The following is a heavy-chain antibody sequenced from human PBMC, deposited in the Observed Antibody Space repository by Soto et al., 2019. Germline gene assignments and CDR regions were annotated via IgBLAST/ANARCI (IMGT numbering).Heavy chain of an antibody. CDR2: IDPSDSYT. D-gene: IGHD2-2*01. V-gene: IGHV5-10-1*01. CDR1: GYSFTSYW. J-gene: IGHJ6*02. CDR3: ARLFRYCSSTSCYEDYYYGMDV. Sequence: GESLKISCKGSGYSFTSYWISWVRQMPGKGLEWMGRIDPSDSYTNYSPSFQGHVTISADKSISTAYLQWSSLKASDTAMYYCARLFRYCSSTSCYEDYYYGMDVWGQGTTVTVSS.